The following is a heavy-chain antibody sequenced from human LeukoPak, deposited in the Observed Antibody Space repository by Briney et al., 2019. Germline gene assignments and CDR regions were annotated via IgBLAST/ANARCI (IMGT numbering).Heavy chain of an antibody. CDR3: ARLRPQDAFDI. CDR2: VYPGDSDT. V-gene: IGHV5-51*01. J-gene: IGHJ3*02. Sequence: GESLTISCMGFGYGFTSYWIGWVRPIPGKGLGWRGVVYPGDSDTRYSPSFQAPVPISADKSISTAYLQWSSLKASDSAMYYCARLRPQDAFDIWGQGKMVTVSS. CDR1: GYGFTSYW.